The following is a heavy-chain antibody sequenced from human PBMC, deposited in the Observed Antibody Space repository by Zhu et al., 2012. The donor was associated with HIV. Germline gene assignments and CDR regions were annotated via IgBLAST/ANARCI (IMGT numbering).Heavy chain of an antibody. Sequence: QVQLQQWGAGLLKPSETLSLTCAVYGGSFRGYYWSWIRQSPEKGLEWIGEIEHGGSTDYTPSLKSRVTISVDRSKNQFSLKVTSVSAADTAVYYCARHSRYDTVTGWGHFDFWGQRTLVTV. CDR1: GGSFRGYY. D-gene: IGHD3-9*01. CDR3: ARHSRYDTVTGWGHFDF. CDR2: IEHGGST. V-gene: IGHV4-34*01. J-gene: IGHJ4*02.